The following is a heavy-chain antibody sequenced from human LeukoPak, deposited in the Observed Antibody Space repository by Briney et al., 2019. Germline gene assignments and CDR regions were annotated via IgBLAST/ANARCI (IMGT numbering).Heavy chain of an antibody. V-gene: IGHV1-2*02. CDR3: ARDRGWYSLENWFDP. J-gene: IGHJ5*02. CDR1: GYTFTGYY. CDR2: INPNSGGT. Sequence: ASVKVSCKASGYTFTGYYMHWVRQAPGQGLEWMGGINPNSGGTNSAQIFQGRVTMTRDTSISTAYMELSRLTSDDTAVYYCARDRGWYSLENWFDPWGQGTLVTVSS. D-gene: IGHD6-19*01.